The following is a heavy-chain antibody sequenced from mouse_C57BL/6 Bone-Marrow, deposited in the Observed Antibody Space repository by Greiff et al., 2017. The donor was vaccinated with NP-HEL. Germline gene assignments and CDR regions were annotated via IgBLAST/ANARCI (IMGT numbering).Heavy chain of an antibody. J-gene: IGHJ3*01. Sequence: QVQLQQPGAELVMPGASVKLSCKASGFTFTSYWMHWVKQRPGQGLEWIGEIDPSDSYTNYNQKFKGKSTLTVDKSSSTAYMQLSSLTSEDSAVYYCARMGGAYWGQGTLVTVSA. CDR1: GFTFTSYW. CDR3: ARMGGAY. V-gene: IGHV1-69*01. CDR2: IDPSDSYT. D-gene: IGHD4-1*01.